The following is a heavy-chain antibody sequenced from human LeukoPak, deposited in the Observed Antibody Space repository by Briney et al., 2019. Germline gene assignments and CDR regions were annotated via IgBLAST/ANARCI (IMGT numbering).Heavy chain of an antibody. Sequence: GGSLRLSYAASGFTFSSYGMHWDRQAPGKGLEWVAVIWYDGSNKYYADSVKGRFTISRDNSKNTLYLQMNSLRAEDTAVYYCARDPGGGYGMDVWGQGTTVTVSS. D-gene: IGHD3-16*01. J-gene: IGHJ6*02. CDR1: GFTFSSYG. CDR3: ARDPGGGYGMDV. CDR2: IWYDGSNK. V-gene: IGHV3-33*01.